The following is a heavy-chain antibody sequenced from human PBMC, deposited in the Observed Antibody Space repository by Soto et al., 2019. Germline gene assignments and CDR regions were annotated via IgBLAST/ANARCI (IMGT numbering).Heavy chain of an antibody. CDR2: IGAADDP. D-gene: IGHD2-2*01. CDR3: ARAYTGQLPRRGDYYYALDV. Sequence: QLVESGGGLTQAGGSLRLSCVGSGFFFNNYDMHWVRQVRGKGLEWVSAIGAADDPYYSVSVKGRFIVSRDNAQKSLSLQTNNLRAADRAVYFCARAYTGQLPRRGDYYYALDVWGRGTTVTVSS. V-gene: IGHV3-13*05. CDR1: GFFFNNYD. J-gene: IGHJ6*02.